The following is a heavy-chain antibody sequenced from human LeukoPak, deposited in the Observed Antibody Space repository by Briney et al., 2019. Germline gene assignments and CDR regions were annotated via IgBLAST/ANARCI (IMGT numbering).Heavy chain of an antibody. CDR2: INHIGST. D-gene: IGHD2-21*01. CDR1: GGSFGDYD. Sequence: PSETLSLTCAVYGGSFGDYDWNWIRQSPGKGLESIGKINHIGSTNYIPSLKSRLTISVDMSKNQFSLKLTSVTAADTAVYARGLRRPRIPLLATPVSPKDALDIWGQGTMVTVSS. J-gene: IGHJ3*02. CDR3: GLRRPRIPLLATPVSPKDALDI. V-gene: IGHV4-34*01.